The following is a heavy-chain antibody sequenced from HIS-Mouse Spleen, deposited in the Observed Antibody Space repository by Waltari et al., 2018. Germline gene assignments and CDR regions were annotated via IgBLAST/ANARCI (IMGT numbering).Heavy chain of an antibody. J-gene: IGHJ3*02. CDR2: IDYSGST. CDR3: ARAPTGFLEWFDAFDI. CDR1: GGSISSSSYY. V-gene: IGHV4-39*07. Sequence: QLQLQESGPGLVKPSETLSLTCTVSGGSISSSSYYWGWIRQPPGKGLEWIGSIDYSGSTYYNPSLKSRVTISVDTSKNQFSLKLSSVTAADTAVYYCARAPTGFLEWFDAFDIWGQGTMVTVSS. D-gene: IGHD3-3*01.